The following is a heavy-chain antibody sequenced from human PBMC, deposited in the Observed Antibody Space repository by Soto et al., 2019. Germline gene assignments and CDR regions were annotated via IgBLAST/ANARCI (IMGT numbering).Heavy chain of an antibody. Sequence: SETLSLTCTVSGGSISSGGYYWSWIRQHPGKGLEWIGYIYYSGGTYYNPSLKSRVTISVDTSKNQFSLKLSSVTAADTAVYYCARAWDYGSGSYYPLNYYYGMDVWGQGTTVTVSS. CDR2: IYYSGGT. CDR3: ARAWDYGSGSYYPLNYYYGMDV. D-gene: IGHD3-10*01. V-gene: IGHV4-31*03. CDR1: GGSISSGGYY. J-gene: IGHJ6*02.